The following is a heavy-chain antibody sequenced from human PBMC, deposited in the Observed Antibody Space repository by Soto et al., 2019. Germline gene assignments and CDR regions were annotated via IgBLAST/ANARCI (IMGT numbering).Heavy chain of an antibody. CDR3: ARDHRGGNSGGRIDP. CDR2: ISTYNGNT. D-gene: IGHD2-21*02. CDR1: GYTFSSFG. J-gene: IGHJ5*02. Sequence: QVQLVQSGTEVKKHGASVKVSCKASGYTFSSFGSTWVRQAPEQGLEWMGWISTYNGNTKYAQRFQGRVTMTTDTSTSTAYMELRSLRSDDTAVYYCARDHRGGNSGGRIDPWGQGTLVSVSS. V-gene: IGHV1-18*01.